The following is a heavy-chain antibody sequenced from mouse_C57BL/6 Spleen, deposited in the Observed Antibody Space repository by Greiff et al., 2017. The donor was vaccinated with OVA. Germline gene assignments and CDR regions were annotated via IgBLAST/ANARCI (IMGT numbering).Heavy chain of an antibody. CDR2: IYPGDGDT. D-gene: IGHD2-3*01. CDR3: ARTDDGYYLYAMDY. Sequence: VQGVESGPELVKPGASVKISCKASGYAFSSSWMNWVKQRPGKGLEWIGRIYPGDGDTNYNGKFKGKATLTADKSSSTAYMQLSSLTSEDSAVYFCARTDDGYYLYAMDYWGQGTSVTVSS. CDR1: GYAFSSSW. J-gene: IGHJ4*01. V-gene: IGHV1-82*01.